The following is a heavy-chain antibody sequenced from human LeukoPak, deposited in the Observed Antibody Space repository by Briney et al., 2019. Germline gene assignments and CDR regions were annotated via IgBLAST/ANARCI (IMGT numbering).Heavy chain of an antibody. CDR3: ARDRAGIV. V-gene: IGHV3-53*01. Sequence: GESLRLSCAASGFSFSRYWMAWVRQAPGKGLEWVSVIYSGGSTYYADAVKGRFTISRDNSKNTLYLQMNSLRAEDTAVYYCARDRAGIVWGQGTTVTVSS. J-gene: IGHJ6*02. D-gene: IGHD6-13*01. CDR1: GFSFSRYW. CDR2: IYSGGST.